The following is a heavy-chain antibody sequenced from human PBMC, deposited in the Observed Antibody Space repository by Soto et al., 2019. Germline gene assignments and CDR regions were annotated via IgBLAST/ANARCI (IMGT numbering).Heavy chain of an antibody. D-gene: IGHD6-19*01. Sequence: QVQLVQSGAEVKKPGASVKVSCKAFGYIFTGYYMHWVRQAPGQGLEWMGWINPNSGDTNYAQKFQGWVTMTRDTSISTGYMERSRLTFDDTAVYYCARGSRIAVAGNPFSDYWGQGTLVTVSS. CDR2: INPNSGDT. J-gene: IGHJ4*02. CDR3: ARGSRIAVAGNPFSDY. CDR1: GYIFTGYY. V-gene: IGHV1-2*04.